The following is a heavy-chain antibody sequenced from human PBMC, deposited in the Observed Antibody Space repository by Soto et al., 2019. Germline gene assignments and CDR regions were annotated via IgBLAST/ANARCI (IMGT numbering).Heavy chain of an antibody. CDR1: GGSISRYY. Sequence: PSETLSLPCSVSGGSISRYYWSWIRQPPGKGLEWIGYAYYSGDTGYNPSLQSRVTMAVDTSKNQVSLKLTSVTAADTAVYYCARDRSTYGGGGTGEVKENWFDPWGQGALVTVSS. J-gene: IGHJ5*02. CDR2: AYYSGDT. V-gene: IGHV4-59*01. CDR3: ARDRSTYGGGGTGEVKENWFDP. D-gene: IGHD2-8*01.